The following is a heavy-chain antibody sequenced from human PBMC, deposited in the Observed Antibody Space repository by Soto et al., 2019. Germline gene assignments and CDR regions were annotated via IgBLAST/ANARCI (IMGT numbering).Heavy chain of an antibody. V-gene: IGHV1-2*04. Sequence: ASVKVSCKASGYTFTCYYMDWVRQAPGQGLEWMGWINPNSGGTNYAQKFQGWVTMTRDTSISTAYMELSRLRSDDTAVYYCAREYYGSGTDGAFDIWGQGTMVTVSS. CDR3: AREYYGSGTDGAFDI. D-gene: IGHD3-10*01. CDR1: GYTFTCYY. CDR2: INPNSGGT. J-gene: IGHJ3*02.